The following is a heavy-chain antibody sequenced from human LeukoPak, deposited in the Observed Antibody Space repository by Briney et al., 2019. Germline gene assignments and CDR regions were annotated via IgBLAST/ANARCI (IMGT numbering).Heavy chain of an antibody. CDR1: GFTFSTYG. J-gene: IGHJ4*02. V-gene: IGHV3-33*03. CDR2: IRYDGSDK. Sequence: PGRSLRLSCAASGFTFSTYGMHWVRQAPGKGLEWVAFIRYDGSDKYYADSVKGRFTISRDNSKNTLYLQMNSLRAEDTAVYYCAKGEGLLWFGELWGGSYYFDYWGQGTLVTVSS. CDR3: AKGEGLLWFGELWGGSYYFDY. D-gene: IGHD3-10*01.